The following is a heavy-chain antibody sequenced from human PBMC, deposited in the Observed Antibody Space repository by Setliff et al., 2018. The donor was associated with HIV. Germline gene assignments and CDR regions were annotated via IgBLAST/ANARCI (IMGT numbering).Heavy chain of an antibody. CDR2: IYSTGST. CDR1: GPPINIHY. J-gene: IGHJ4*02. V-gene: IGHV4-59*11. Sequence: SETLSLTCTVSGPPINIHYWSWIRQSPGKAFEWIGYIYSTGSTNYNPSLQSRVTISMVASRNQFSLKVTSVTAADTAVYYCAKGAGFYGDYTFDHWGQGRQVTSPQ. CDR3: AKGAGFYGDYTFDH. D-gene: IGHD4-17*01.